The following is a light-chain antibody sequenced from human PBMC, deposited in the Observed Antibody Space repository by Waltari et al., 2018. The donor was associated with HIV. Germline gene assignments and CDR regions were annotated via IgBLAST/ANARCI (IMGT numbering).Light chain of an antibody. CDR1: VGVYDY. V-gene: IGLV2-14*01. CDR3: SSYGSTVTSDV. J-gene: IGLJ1*01. Sequence: SALTQPASVSGSPGQSITIFCVGVYDYVSWYQQYPGKAPKLMIFEVNYLPLGVSNRFSGSKSCNTASLTISGGQADDEADYYCSSYGSTVTSDVFGTGTRVNVL. CDR2: EVN.